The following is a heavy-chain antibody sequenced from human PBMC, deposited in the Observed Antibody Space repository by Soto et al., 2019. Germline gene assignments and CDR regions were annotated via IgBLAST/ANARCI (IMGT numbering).Heavy chain of an antibody. D-gene: IGHD6-19*01. Sequence: GGSLRLSCAASGFTFSSYEMNWVRQAPGKGLEWVSYISSSGSTIYYADSVKGRFTISRDNAKNSLYLQMNSLRAEDTAVYYCARGDSSGWYAFDYWGQGALVTVSS. V-gene: IGHV3-48*03. CDR2: ISSSGSTI. CDR1: GFTFSSYE. CDR3: ARGDSSGWYAFDY. J-gene: IGHJ4*02.